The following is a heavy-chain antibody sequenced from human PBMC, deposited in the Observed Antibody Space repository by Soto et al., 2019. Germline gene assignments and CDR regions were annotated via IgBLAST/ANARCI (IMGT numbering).Heavy chain of an antibody. Sequence: PSETLSLTCTVSGGSISSYYWSWMRQPPGQGLEWIGYIYYSGSTNYNPSLKSRVTISVDTSKNQFSLKLSSVTAADTAVYYCAREGIQLWLGWFDPWGQGTLVTVSS. CDR2: IYYSGST. J-gene: IGHJ5*02. CDR1: GGSISSYY. CDR3: AREGIQLWLGWFDP. D-gene: IGHD5-18*01. V-gene: IGHV4-59*01.